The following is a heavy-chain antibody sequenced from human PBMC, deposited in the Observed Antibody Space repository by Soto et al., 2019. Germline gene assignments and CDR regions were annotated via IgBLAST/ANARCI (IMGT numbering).Heavy chain of an antibody. CDR2: ISGSGGL. CDR1: GFAFASYG. CDR3: AKDRRAMGP. D-gene: IGHD5-18*01. J-gene: IGHJ5*02. Sequence: PGGSLRLSCAASGFAFASYGMSWVRQAPGKGLEWVSAISGSGGLYYADSVKGRFTISRDNSKNTVYLQMDSLRADDTALYYCAKDRRAMGPWGQGTLVTVSS. V-gene: IGHV3-23*01.